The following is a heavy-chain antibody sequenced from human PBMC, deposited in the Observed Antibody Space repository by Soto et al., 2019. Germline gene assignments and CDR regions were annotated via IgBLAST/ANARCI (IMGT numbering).Heavy chain of an antibody. J-gene: IGHJ4*02. V-gene: IGHV3-30*04. Sequence: QVPLVEYGGGVVQPGRSLRIYCTASGFTFDSHTMHWVRQSPGKGLEWVALISFDGSLKYDSDSVKGRFSISRDNSKNTVFLEMNSLRPEDTAVYYCARTYISSWNYLDYWVQGVQVIVSS. D-gene: IGHD6-13*01. CDR1: GFTFDSHT. CDR2: ISFDGSLK. CDR3: ARTYISSWNYLDY.